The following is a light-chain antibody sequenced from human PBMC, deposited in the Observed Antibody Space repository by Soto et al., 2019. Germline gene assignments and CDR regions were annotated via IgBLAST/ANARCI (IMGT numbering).Light chain of an antibody. CDR2: EVN. CDR1: SSDIGGYKY. CDR3: SSYTSSSTSV. V-gene: IGLV2-14*01. Sequence: QSARAQPASVSGSPGQSITLSCTGTSSDIGGYKYVSWYQQHPGEAPKLMIFEVNNRPSGVSHRFSGSKSGNTASLTISGLQAEDEADYYCSSYTSSSTSVFGGGTKLTVL. J-gene: IGLJ1*01.